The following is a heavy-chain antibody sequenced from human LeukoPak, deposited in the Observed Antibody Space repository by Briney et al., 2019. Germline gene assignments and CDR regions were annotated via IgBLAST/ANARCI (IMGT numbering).Heavy chain of an antibody. Sequence: GGSLRLSCAASGFTFDDYAMHWVRQAPGKGLEWVSLISGDGGSTYYADSVKGRFTISRDNSKNSLYLQMNSLRTEDTALYYCATLSTEGFDYLGQGTLVTVSS. CDR1: GFTFDDYA. CDR3: ATLSTEGFDY. J-gene: IGHJ4*02. V-gene: IGHV3-43*02. D-gene: IGHD4/OR15-4a*01. CDR2: ISGDGGST.